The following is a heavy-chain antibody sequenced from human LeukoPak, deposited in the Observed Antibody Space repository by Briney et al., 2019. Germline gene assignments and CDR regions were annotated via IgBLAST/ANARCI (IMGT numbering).Heavy chain of an antibody. Sequence: GGSLRLSCAASGFTFSSYGMHWVRQAPGKGLEWVAVIWYDGSNKYYADSVKGRFTISRDNSKNTLYLQMNSLRAEDTAVYYCARGRPTKYYDFWSSYPYSLFNYWGQGTLVTVSS. CDR1: GFTFSSYG. CDR2: IWYDGSNK. CDR3: ARGRPTKYYDFWSSYPYSLFNY. D-gene: IGHD3-3*01. J-gene: IGHJ4*02. V-gene: IGHV3-33*01.